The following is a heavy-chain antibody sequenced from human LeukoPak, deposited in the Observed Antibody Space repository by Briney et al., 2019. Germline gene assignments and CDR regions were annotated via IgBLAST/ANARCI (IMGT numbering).Heavy chain of an antibody. CDR3: ARLHGSSLPRVFDF. CDR2: IYPGDSDT. V-gene: IGHV5-51*01. D-gene: IGHD6-6*01. J-gene: IGHJ4*02. CDR1: GYSFTSYW. Sequence: GESLKISCKGSGYSFTSYWIGWVRQMPGKGLEWMGTIYPGDSDTRYSPSLQGQVTISVDKSISTAYLQWSSLKASGTAMYYCARLHGSSLPRVFDFWGQGTLVTVSS.